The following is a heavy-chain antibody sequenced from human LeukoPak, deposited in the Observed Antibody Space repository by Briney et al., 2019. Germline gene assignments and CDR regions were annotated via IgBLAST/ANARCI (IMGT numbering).Heavy chain of an antibody. CDR3: ARALPHRRLMDTTMAQHWFDP. D-gene: IGHD5-18*01. V-gene: IGHV1-46*01. Sequence: GASVKVSCKASGYTFTSYYMHWVRQAPGQGLEWMGVINPSDGRTNYAQKFQGRVTMTRDMSTSTVYMELSSLRSEDTAMYYCARALPHRRLMDTTMAQHWFDPWGQGTVVTVS. CDR1: GYTFTSYY. CDR2: INPSDGRT. J-gene: IGHJ5*02.